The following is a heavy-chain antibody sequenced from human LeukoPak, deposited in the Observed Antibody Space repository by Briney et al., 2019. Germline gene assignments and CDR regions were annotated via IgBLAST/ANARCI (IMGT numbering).Heavy chain of an antibody. CDR1: GGSISSYY. CDR2: IYYSGST. D-gene: IGHD3-22*01. Sequence: KASETLSLTCTVSGGSISSYYWSWIRQPPGKGLEWIGYIYYSGSTNYNPSLKSRVTISVDTSKNQFSLKLSSVTAADTAVYYCARHYYDSSGYYSAIDYWGQGTLVTVSS. V-gene: IGHV4-59*01. J-gene: IGHJ4*02. CDR3: ARHYYDSSGYYSAIDY.